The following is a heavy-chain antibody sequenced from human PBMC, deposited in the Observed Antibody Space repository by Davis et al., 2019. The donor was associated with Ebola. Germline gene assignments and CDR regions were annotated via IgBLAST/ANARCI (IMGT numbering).Heavy chain of an antibody. CDR3: ARPLGYCSGGSCRYYFDY. J-gene: IGHJ4*02. V-gene: IGHV5-51*01. Sequence: PGGPLRPSCQAPGYTSASYWIGWVRQTPGKGLEWMGLIYPIDYDTRYSPSFQGQVTISADKSISTAYLQWSSLKASETAMYYCARPLGYCSGGSCRYYFDYWGQGTLVTVSS. CDR1: GYTSASYW. D-gene: IGHD2-15*01. CDR2: IYPIDYDT.